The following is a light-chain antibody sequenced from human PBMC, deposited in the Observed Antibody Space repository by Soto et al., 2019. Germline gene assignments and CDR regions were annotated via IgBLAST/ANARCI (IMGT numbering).Light chain of an antibody. Sequence: QSALTQPASVSGSPGQSITISCTGTSIDIGGYDYVSWYQHHPGKAPKFIIYGVTNRPSGVSHRFSGSKSANTASLTISGLQAEDEADYYCTSYTSSSTHVYGTGTKVTVL. CDR1: SIDIGGYDY. CDR3: TSYTSSSTHV. J-gene: IGLJ1*01. CDR2: GVT. V-gene: IGLV2-14*01.